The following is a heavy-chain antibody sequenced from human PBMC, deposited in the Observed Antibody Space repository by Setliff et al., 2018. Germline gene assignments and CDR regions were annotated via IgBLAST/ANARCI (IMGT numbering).Heavy chain of an antibody. Sequence: GGSLRLSCAASGFYFDDYGMNWVRQVPGKGLEWVSYISSSGRTIYYADSVKGRFTISRDNAKNSLYLQMNSLRAEDTAIYYCARDGPRYLDWEMDVWGKGTAVTVSS. V-gene: IGHV3-48*03. CDR3: ARDGPRYLDWEMDV. CDR2: ISSSGRTI. D-gene: IGHD3-9*01. CDR1: GFYFDDYG. J-gene: IGHJ6*04.